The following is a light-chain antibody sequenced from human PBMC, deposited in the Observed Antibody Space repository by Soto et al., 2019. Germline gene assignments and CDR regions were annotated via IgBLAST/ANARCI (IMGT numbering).Light chain of an antibody. Sequence: EIVLTQSPATLSLSPGERATLSCRASQSLSGTLAWFQHKPGQPPRLLIYVASNRATGIPARFSASGSGTDFSLTIISLEPEDFAVYYYQQRTLWPRTFGQGTKVEIK. CDR2: VAS. V-gene: IGKV3-11*01. CDR3: QQRTLWPRT. J-gene: IGKJ1*01. CDR1: QSLSGT.